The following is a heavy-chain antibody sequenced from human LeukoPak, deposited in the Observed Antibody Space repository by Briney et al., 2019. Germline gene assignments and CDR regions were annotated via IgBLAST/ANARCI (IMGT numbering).Heavy chain of an antibody. CDR1: GGSISSYY. Sequence: SETLSLTCTVSGGSISSYYWSWIRQPPGKGLEWIGYIYYSGSTNYNPSLTSRVTISVDTSKNQFSLKLSSVTAADTAVYYCARDRHYYDSSGYYGWFDPWGQGTLVTVSS. CDR2: IYYSGST. J-gene: IGHJ5*02. CDR3: ARDRHYYDSSGYYGWFDP. V-gene: IGHV4-59*01. D-gene: IGHD3-22*01.